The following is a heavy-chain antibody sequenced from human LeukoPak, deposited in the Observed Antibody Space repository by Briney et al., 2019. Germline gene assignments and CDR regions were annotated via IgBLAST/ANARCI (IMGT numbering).Heavy chain of an antibody. Sequence: SETLSLTCAVYGGSFSGYYWSWIRQPPGKGLEWIGEINHSGSTNYNPSLKSRVTISVDTSKNQFPLKLSSVTAADTAVYYCASWTGIAAAGTGWFDPWGQGTLVTVSS. CDR3: ASWTGIAAAGTGWFDP. CDR2: INHSGST. CDR1: GGSFSGYY. V-gene: IGHV4-34*01. J-gene: IGHJ5*02. D-gene: IGHD6-13*01.